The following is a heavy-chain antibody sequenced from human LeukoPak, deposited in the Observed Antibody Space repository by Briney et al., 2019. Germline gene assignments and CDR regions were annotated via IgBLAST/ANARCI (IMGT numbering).Heavy chain of an antibody. J-gene: IGHJ4*02. CDR2: IYYSGST. CDR3: ARGLEKRYSSLEYYFDY. D-gene: IGHD6-13*01. V-gene: IGHV4-59*01. Sequence: SETLSLTCAVYNGSFSGYYWSWIRQPPGKGLEWIGYIYYSGSTNYNPSLKSRVTISVDTSKNQFSLKLSSVTAADTAVYYCARGLEKRYSSLEYYFDYWGQGTLVTVSS. CDR1: NGSFSGYY.